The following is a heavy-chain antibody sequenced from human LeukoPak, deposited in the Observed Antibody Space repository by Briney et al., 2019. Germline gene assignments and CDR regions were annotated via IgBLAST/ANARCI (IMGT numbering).Heavy chain of an antibody. CDR3: ARDFSYSEDY. Sequence: PGGSLRLSCAASGFTFSSYAMHWVRQAPGKGLEWVAVISYDGSNKYYADSVKGRFTISRDNSKNTLYLQMNSLRAEDTAVYYCARDFSYSEDYWGQGTLFTVSS. CDR2: ISYDGSNK. J-gene: IGHJ4*02. D-gene: IGHD2-15*01. V-gene: IGHV3-30-3*01. CDR1: GFTFSSYA.